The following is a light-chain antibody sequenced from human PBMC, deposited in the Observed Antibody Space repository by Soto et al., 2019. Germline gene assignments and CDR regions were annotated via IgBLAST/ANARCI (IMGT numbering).Light chain of an antibody. CDR1: QSVSSN. Sequence: EIVMTQSPATLSVSPGERATLSCRASQSVSSNLAWYQQKPGQAPRLLIYGASTRATGIPARFSGSGSGTEFTLTISSLQSEDFAVYYCQQYVTSPWTFGQGTRLDIK. CDR3: QQYVTSPWT. J-gene: IGKJ1*01. CDR2: GAS. V-gene: IGKV3-15*01.